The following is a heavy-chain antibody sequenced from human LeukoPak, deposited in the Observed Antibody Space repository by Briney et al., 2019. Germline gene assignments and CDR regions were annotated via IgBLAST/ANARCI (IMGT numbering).Heavy chain of an antibody. CDR3: AKFYDSSGYPLFDY. D-gene: IGHD3-22*01. Sequence: PGGSLRLSYAASGFTFSSYSMNWVRQAPGKGLEWVSSISSSSSYIYYADSVKGRFTISRDNAKNSLYLQMNSLRAEDTAVYYCAKFYDSSGYPLFDYWGQGTLVTVSS. J-gene: IGHJ4*02. CDR2: ISSSSSYI. CDR1: GFTFSSYS. V-gene: IGHV3-21*01.